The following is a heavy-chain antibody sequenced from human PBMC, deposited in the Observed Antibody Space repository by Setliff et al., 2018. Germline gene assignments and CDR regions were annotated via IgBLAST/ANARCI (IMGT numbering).Heavy chain of an antibody. J-gene: IGHJ4*02. D-gene: IGHD1-26*01. Sequence: SETLSLTCAVYGGSFSGYYWSWIRQPPGKRLEWIGEIIHSGSTNYNPSLKSRVTFSMDTSKNQSSLKVPSVTAADTAVYYCARSFSRSGKFLLDYWGQGALVTVSS. CDR3: ARSFSRSGKFLLDY. CDR2: IIHSGST. CDR1: GGSFSGYY. V-gene: IGHV4-34*12.